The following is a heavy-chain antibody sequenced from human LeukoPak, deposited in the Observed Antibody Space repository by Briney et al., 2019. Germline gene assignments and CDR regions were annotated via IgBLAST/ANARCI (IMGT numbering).Heavy chain of an antibody. CDR1: GFAFSSYA. CDR2: ISSNGGNI. J-gene: IGHJ4*02. D-gene: IGHD1-1*01. CDR3: VREWYSAMY. V-gene: IGHV3-64D*06. Sequence: GGSLRLSCSASGFAFSSYAMHWVRQAPGKGLEYVSTISSNGGNIYYADSVKGRFTIPRDNSKNTLHLQMSSLRPDDTAVYYCVREWYSAMYWGQGTLVTVSS.